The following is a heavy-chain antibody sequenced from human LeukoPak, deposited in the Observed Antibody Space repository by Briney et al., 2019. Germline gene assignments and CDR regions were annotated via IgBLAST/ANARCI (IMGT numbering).Heavy chain of an antibody. CDR2: INHSGST. D-gene: IGHD5-24*01. Sequence: SETLSLTCAVYGGSFSGYYWSWIRQPPGKGLEWIGEINHSGSTNYNPSLKSRVTISVDTSKNQFSLKLSSVTAADTAVYYCASRRWLPYYFDFWGQGTLVTVSS. CDR3: ASRRWLPYYFDF. CDR1: GGSFSGYY. J-gene: IGHJ4*02. V-gene: IGHV4-34*01.